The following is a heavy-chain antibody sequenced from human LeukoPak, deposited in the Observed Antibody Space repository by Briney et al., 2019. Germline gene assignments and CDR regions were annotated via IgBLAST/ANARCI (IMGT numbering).Heavy chain of an antibody. CDR3: ARESPLLAAKPGYYGMDV. J-gene: IGHJ6*02. D-gene: IGHD2-2*01. CDR1: GFTFSSYW. Sequence: GGSLRLSCAASGFTFSSYWMSWVRQAPGKGLEWVANIKQDGSEKYYVDSVKGRFTSSRDNAKNSLYLQMNSLRAEDTAVYYCARESPLLAAKPGYYGMDVWGQGTTVTVSS. CDR2: IKQDGSEK. V-gene: IGHV3-7*01.